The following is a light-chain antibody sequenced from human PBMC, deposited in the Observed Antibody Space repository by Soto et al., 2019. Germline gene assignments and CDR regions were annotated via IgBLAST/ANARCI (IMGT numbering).Light chain of an antibody. CDR3: QQYSQWPLYT. J-gene: IGKJ2*01. CDR1: QSINSRS. V-gene: IGKV3-20*01. CDR2: DAS. Sequence: DIVLTQSPGTLSFSPGERSTLSCGSSQSINSRSLAWYQQKPGQAPRLLIYDASSRATGIPDRFSGSGPGTDFTLTISSLQSEDFALYYCQQYSQWPLYTFGQGTKVDTK.